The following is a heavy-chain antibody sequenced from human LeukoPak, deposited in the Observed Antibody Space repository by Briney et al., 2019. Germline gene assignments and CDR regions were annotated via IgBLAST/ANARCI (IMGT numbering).Heavy chain of an antibody. CDR2: ISSSGSTI. D-gene: IGHD2-21*02. V-gene: IGHV3-11*01. Sequence: GGSLRLSCAASGFTFSDYYMSWIRQAPGKGLEWVSYISSSGSTIYYADSVKGRFTISRDNAKNSLYLQMNSLRAEDTAVYYCARGLAYCGGDRSRPAGWFDPWGQGTLVTVSS. CDR1: GFTFSDYY. CDR3: ARGLAYCGGDRSRPAGWFDP. J-gene: IGHJ5*02.